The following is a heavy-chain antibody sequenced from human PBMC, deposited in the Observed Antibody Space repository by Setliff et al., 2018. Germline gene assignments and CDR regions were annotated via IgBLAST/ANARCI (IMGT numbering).Heavy chain of an antibody. D-gene: IGHD1-7*01. J-gene: IGHJ5*01. Sequence: GGSLRLSCAASGITFKNAWRTWVRQAPGKGLEWVGRIKSTTEDASTDLAAAVKGRFTMSRDDSKNTVYLQMSSLKSEDTAVYYCATGPRDNRNFLNWLGSWGQGTLVTVSS. V-gene: IGHV3-15*01. CDR3: ATGPRDNRNFLNWLGS. CDR2: IKSTTEDAST. CDR1: GITFKNAW.